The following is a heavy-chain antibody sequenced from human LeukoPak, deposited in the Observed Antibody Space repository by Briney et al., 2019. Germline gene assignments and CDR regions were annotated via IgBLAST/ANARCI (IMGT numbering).Heavy chain of an antibody. CDR2: FDPEDGET. D-gene: IGHD2-2*01. V-gene: IGHV1-24*01. CDR1: GYTLTQLS. CDR3: ATRVPATD. Sequence: ASVKVSCKVSGYTLTQLSMPWVRQAPGKGLEWIGCFDPEDGETIDAQKFQGRVTMTEDTSTDTAYMELSSLRSEDTAVYYCATRVPATDWGQGTLVTVSS. J-gene: IGHJ4*02.